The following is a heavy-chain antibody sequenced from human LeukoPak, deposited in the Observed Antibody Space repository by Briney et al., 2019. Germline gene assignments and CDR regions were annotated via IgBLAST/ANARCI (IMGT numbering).Heavy chain of an antibody. J-gene: IGHJ4*02. CDR3: AREGSGSYYVD. Sequence: GGSLRLSCAASGFTVSSNYMNGVRQAPGKGLEWVSVIYSCGSTYYADSVTGRFTISRDNSKNTLYLQMNSLRAEDTAVYYCAREGSGSYYVDWGQGTLVTVSS. D-gene: IGHD1-26*01. CDR2: IYSCGST. V-gene: IGHV3-53*01. CDR1: GFTVSSNY.